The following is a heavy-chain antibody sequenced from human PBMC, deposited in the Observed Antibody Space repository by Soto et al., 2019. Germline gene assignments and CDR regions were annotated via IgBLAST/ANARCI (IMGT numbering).Heavy chain of an antibody. J-gene: IGHJ5*02. CDR3: AKARGGGCGDWFDP. CDR2: ISGSGTST. CDR1: GFTFSSDA. D-gene: IGHD3-16*01. V-gene: IGHV3-23*01. Sequence: PGGSLRLSCAASGFTFSSDAMSWVRQAPGKGPEWVSIISGSGTSTHYADSVKGRFTISRDNSKNTLFLQMNSLRADDTAVYYCAKARGGGCGDWFDPWGQGTLVTVHS.